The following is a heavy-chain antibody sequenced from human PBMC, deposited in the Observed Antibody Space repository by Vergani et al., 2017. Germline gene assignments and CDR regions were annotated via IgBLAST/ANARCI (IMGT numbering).Heavy chain of an antibody. D-gene: IGHD1-14*01. CDR1: GFTFNQYG. CDR3: ARDLRLLYNRFDP. V-gene: IGHV3-33*01. Sequence: QVQLVESGGGVVQPGRSLRLSCAASGFTFNQYGMHWVRQAPGKGLEWVAVTWYAGNNKQYADSVKGRFTISRDNSECTMYLQMNSLRDEDTGVYYCARDLRLLYNRFDPWGQGTLVTVSS. CDR2: TWYAGNNK. J-gene: IGHJ5*02.